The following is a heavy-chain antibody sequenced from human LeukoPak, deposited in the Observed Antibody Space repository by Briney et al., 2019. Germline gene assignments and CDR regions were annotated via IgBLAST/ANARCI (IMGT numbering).Heavy chain of an antibody. CDR3: ARDWRQDNAFDL. V-gene: IGHV3-7*01. Sequence: PGGSLRLSCAASAFTVSSHQMSWVRQAPGKGLEWVAKITQDGSEKYYMDSVKGRFIISRDNGKNSLYLQMNSLRVEDTAVYYCARDWRQDNAFDLWGQGTMVTVSS. CDR1: AFTVSSHQ. D-gene: IGHD2-15*01. J-gene: IGHJ3*01. CDR2: ITQDGSEK.